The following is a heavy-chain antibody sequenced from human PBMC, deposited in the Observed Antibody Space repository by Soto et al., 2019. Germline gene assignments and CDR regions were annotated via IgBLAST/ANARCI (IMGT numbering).Heavy chain of an antibody. Sequence: QVQLQQWGAGLLKPSETLSLTCAVYGGSFSGYYWSWIRQPPGKGLEWIGEINHSGSTNHNPSLKSRVTIAVDTSKNQCSRKLSSVTAADTAVYYCARGRRIAAAGTLDYWGQGTLVTVSS. CDR2: INHSGST. J-gene: IGHJ4*02. CDR3: ARGRRIAAAGTLDY. CDR1: GGSFSGYY. V-gene: IGHV4-34*01. D-gene: IGHD6-13*01.